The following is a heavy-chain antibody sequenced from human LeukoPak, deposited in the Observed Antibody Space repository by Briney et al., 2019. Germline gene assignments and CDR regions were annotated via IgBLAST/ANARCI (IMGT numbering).Heavy chain of an antibody. J-gene: IGHJ4*02. CDR3: ARDGGYDFWSGYQDY. V-gene: IGHV4-61*02. CDR2: IYTSGST. Sequence: SQTLSLTCTVSGASISSSSYYWSWIRQPAGKGLEWIGRIYTSGSTNYNPSLKSRVTISVDTSKNQFSLKLSSVTAADTAVYYCARDGGYDFWSGYQDYWGQGTLVTVSS. D-gene: IGHD3-3*01. CDR1: GASISSSSYY.